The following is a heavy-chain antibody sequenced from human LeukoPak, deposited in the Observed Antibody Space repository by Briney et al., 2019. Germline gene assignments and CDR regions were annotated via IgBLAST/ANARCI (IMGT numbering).Heavy chain of an antibody. J-gene: IGHJ4*02. CDR3: TSDRIGGGSYDY. V-gene: IGHV3-21*01. CDR1: GFTFSTYS. D-gene: IGHD1-26*01. Sequence: GGSLRLSCAASGFTFSTYSMNWVRQAPGKGLEWVSSISSDSNYIYYPDSVKGRFTSSRDNAENSLYLQMNSLRAEDTAVYYCTSDRIGGGSYDYWGQGTLVTVSP. CDR2: ISSDSNYI.